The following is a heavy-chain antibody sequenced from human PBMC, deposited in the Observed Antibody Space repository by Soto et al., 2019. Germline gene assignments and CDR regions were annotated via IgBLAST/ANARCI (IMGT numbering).Heavy chain of an antibody. CDR3: ARAQNIMITFGGVIASYGMDV. D-gene: IGHD3-16*02. J-gene: IGHJ6*02. CDR1: GGSFSGYY. CDR2: INHSGST. V-gene: IGHV4-34*01. Sequence: SETLSLTCAVYGGSFSGYYWSWIRQPPGKGLEWIGEINHSGSTNYNPSLKSRVTISVDTSKNQFSLKLSSVTAADTAVYYCARAQNIMITFGGVIASYGMDVWGQGTTVTVSS.